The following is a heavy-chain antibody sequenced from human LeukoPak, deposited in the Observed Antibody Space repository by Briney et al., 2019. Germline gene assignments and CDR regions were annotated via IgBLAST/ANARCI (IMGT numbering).Heavy chain of an antibody. CDR3: ARGLAYCGGDCYRFDY. CDR1: GYTFNGYY. Sequence: ASVKVSCKASGYTFNGYYIHWVRQAPGQGLEWMGWINPNSGGTNYAQKFQGRVTMTRDTSISTAYMELSRLRSDDTAVYYCARGLAYCGGDCYRFDYWGQGTLVTVSS. J-gene: IGHJ4*02. V-gene: IGHV1-2*02. D-gene: IGHD2-21*02. CDR2: INPNSGGT.